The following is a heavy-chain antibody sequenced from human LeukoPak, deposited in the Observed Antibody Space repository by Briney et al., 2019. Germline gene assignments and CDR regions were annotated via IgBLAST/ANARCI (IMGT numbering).Heavy chain of an antibody. D-gene: IGHD3-22*01. V-gene: IGHV3-23*01. J-gene: IGHJ4*02. Sequence: GGSLRLSCAASGFTFSSYAMSWVRQAAGKGPEWVSTISGSGGSIYYADSVKGRFTISRDNSMNTLYLQMNSLRAEDTAVYYWAKDRATMIVVVILDYWGQGTLVTVSS. CDR3: AKDRATMIVVVILDY. CDR1: GFTFSSYA. CDR2: ISGSGGSI.